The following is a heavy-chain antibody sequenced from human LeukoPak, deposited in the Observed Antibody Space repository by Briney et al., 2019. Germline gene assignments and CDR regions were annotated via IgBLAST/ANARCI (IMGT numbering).Heavy chain of an antibody. CDR3: IRVSMIGVVTPYYFDY. J-gene: IGHJ4*02. D-gene: IGHD3-22*01. Sequence: AGGSLRLSCTASGFLFGEYAMSWVRQAPGKGLAGVGFIRSRAYGGTTEYAASVQGRFTISREDSKNIAYLQMNSLKTEGTAVYYCIRVSMIGVVTPYYFDYWGQGTLVTVSS. CDR2: IRSRAYGGTT. V-gene: IGHV3-49*04. CDR1: GFLFGEYA.